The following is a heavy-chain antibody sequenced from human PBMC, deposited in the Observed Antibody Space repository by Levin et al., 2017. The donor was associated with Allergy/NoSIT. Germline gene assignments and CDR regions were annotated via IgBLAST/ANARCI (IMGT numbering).Heavy chain of an antibody. V-gene: IGHV3-30*18. CDR3: AKAHGPITAYYFDY. CDR1: GFTFSTYG. D-gene: IGHD2-21*02. J-gene: IGHJ4*02. Sequence: PGGSLRLSCEASGFTFSTYGMHWVRQAPGKGLEWVAIISYDGKSNYYADSVKGRFTISRDNSKNTVYLQVNRLRGEDTAGYYCAKAHGPITAYYFDYWGQGTLVTVSS. CDR2: ISYDGKSN.